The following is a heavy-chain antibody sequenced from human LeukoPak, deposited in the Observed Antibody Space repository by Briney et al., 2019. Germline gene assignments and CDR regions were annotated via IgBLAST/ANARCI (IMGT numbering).Heavy chain of an antibody. D-gene: IGHD3-10*01. CDR3: ARTMVRGVPGFDY. CDR2: LNPDSGRT. CDR1: GYTFNNFD. J-gene: IGHJ4*02. Sequence: ASVKVSCKASGYTFNNFDINWVRQAPGQGLECLGWLNPDSGRTGYAQKFQGRVTMTRSTSTGTFYIELSSLRSEDTAVYYCARTMVRGVPGFDYWGQGTLVTVSS. V-gene: IGHV1-8*01.